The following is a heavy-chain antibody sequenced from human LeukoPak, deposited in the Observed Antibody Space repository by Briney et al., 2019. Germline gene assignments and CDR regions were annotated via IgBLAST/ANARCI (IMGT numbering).Heavy chain of an antibody. D-gene: IGHD3-10*01. CDR1: GFTFSSYW. J-gene: IGHJ4*02. Sequence: GSLRLSCAASGFTFSSYWMSWVRQAPGKGLEWIGSIYRSGSTFYNPSLKSRVTISVDTSKNNFSLKLSSVTAADTAVYYCARDHVSGSYYKRIDYWGQGTLVTVSS. CDR3: ARDHVSGSYYKRIDY. V-gene: IGHV4-4*02. CDR2: IYRSGST.